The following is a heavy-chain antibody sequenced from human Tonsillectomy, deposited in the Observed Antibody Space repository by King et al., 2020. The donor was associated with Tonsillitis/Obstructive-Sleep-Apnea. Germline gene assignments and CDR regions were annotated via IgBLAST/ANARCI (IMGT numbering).Heavy chain of an antibody. D-gene: IGHD3-3*01. Sequence: VQLVESGGGLVQPGRSLRLSCTASGFTFGDYAMSWVRQALGKGLEWVGFIRRKAYSGTTEYAASVKGRFTISRDDSNSIAYLQMNSLKTEDTAVYYCTRVAWSGYSYYYYMDVWGKGTTVTVSS. CDR1: GFTFGDYA. V-gene: IGHV3-49*04. CDR3: TRVAWSGYSYYYYMDV. CDR2: IRRKAYSGTT. J-gene: IGHJ6*03.